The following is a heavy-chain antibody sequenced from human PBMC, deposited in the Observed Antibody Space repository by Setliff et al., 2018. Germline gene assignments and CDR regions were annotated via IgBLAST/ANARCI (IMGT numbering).Heavy chain of an antibody. CDR3: AKAGEWELLVHYFDC. CDR1: EFIFTNYW. CDR2: INQDGSEI. J-gene: IGHJ4*02. D-gene: IGHD1-26*01. Sequence: AGGSLRLSCAASEFIFTNYWMSWVRQAPGKGLEWVANINQDGSEIYSVDSVKGRFTFSRDNAKNSLYLQMNSLRAEDTAVYYCAKAGEWELLVHYFDCWGQGTLVTVSS. V-gene: IGHV3-7*01.